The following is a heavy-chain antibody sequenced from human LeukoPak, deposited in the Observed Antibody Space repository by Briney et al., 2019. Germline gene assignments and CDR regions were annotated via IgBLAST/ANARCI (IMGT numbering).Heavy chain of an antibody. V-gene: IGHV4-39*07. CDR3: ARGEYDFWSGPMGVNAFDI. D-gene: IGHD3-3*01. J-gene: IGHJ3*02. Sequence: SETLSLTCTVSGGSVSSSSYYWGWIRQPPGKGLEWIGSIYYSGSTYYNPSLKSRVTISVDTSKNQFSLKLSSVTAADTAVYYCARGEYDFWSGPMGVNAFDIWGQGTMVTVSS. CDR1: GGSVSSSSYY. CDR2: IYYSGST.